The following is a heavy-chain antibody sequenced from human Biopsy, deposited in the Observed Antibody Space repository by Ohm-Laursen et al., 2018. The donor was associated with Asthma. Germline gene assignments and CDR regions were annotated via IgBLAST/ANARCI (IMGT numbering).Heavy chain of an antibody. J-gene: IGHJ6*02. CDR2: IIPMYGVP. V-gene: IGHV1-69*13. CDR3: ARVDAIMISGDFYFYSGFDL. CDR1: GGTFRTHA. Sequence: AASVKVSCKASGGTFRTHAFNWVRQAPGQGLEWMGGIIPMYGVPKVAQKFQGRVTITADESTSTAYMEMSSLRSEDTAVYYCARVDAIMISGDFYFYSGFDLWGQGTTVRVSS. D-gene: IGHD3-16*01.